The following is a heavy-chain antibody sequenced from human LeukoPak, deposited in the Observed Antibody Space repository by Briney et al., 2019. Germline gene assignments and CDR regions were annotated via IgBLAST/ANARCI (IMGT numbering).Heavy chain of an antibody. CDR1: GYTFTGYY. CDR3: AREGGLLAGTTGGGFDY. V-gene: IGHV1-2*02. J-gene: IGHJ4*02. Sequence: ASVKVSCKASGYTFTGYYMHWVRQAPGQGLEWMGWINPNSGGTNYAPKFQGRVTMTRDTSISTAYMELSRLKSDDTAVYYCAREGGLLAGTTGGGFDYWGQGTLVTVSS. D-gene: IGHD1-7*01. CDR2: INPNSGGT.